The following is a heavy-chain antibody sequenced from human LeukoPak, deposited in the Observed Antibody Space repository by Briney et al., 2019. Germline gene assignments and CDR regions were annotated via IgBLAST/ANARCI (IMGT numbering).Heavy chain of an antibody. J-gene: IGHJ4*02. D-gene: IGHD4-23*01. CDR2: ISSSGSTI. Sequence: GGSLRLSCAASGFTFSSYEMNWVRQAPGKGLEWVSYISSSGSTIYYADSVEGRFTISRDNTKNTLYLQMNSLRAEDTAVYYCAVGGNPGALDYWGQGTLVTVSS. CDR3: AVGGNPGALDY. V-gene: IGHV3-48*03. CDR1: GFTFSSYE.